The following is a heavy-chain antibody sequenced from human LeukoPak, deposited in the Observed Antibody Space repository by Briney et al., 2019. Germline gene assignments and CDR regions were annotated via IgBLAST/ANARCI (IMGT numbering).Heavy chain of an antibody. CDR2: ISGSGGST. Sequence: SGGSLRLSCAASGFTFSSYGMSWVRQAPVKGLEWVSAISGSGGSTYYADSVKGRFTISRDNSKNTLYLQMNSLRAEDTAVYYCAKGQMIVVVITPDYWGQGTLVTVSS. J-gene: IGHJ4*02. CDR3: AKGQMIVVVITPDY. CDR1: GFTFSSYG. D-gene: IGHD3-22*01. V-gene: IGHV3-23*01.